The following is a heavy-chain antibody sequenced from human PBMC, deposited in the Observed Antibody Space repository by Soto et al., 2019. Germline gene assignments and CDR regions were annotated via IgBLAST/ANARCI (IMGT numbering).Heavy chain of an antibody. CDR3: ARGPTYYYDSSGYYFDY. J-gene: IGHJ4*02. CDR2: INPNSGGT. V-gene: IGHV1-2*04. D-gene: IGHD3-22*01. Sequence: ASVKVSCKASGYTFTGYYMHWVRQAPGQGLEWMGWINPNSGGTNYAQKFRGWVTMTRDTSISTAYMELSRLRSDDTAVYYCARGPTYYYDSSGYYFDYWGQGTLVTVSS. CDR1: GYTFTGYY.